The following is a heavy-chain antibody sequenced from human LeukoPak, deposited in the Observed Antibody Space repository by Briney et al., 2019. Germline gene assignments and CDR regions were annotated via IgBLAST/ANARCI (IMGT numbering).Heavy chain of an antibody. D-gene: IGHD3-22*01. CDR2: IYYSGST. Sequence: PSETLSLTCTVSGGSISSSNYYWGWIRQPPGKGLEWIGSIYYSGSTYYNPSLKSRVTISVDTSKNQFSLKLSSVTAADTAVYYCARLPRFYDSSGYYHWYFDLWGRGTLVTVSS. J-gene: IGHJ2*01. CDR1: GGSISSSNYY. V-gene: IGHV4-39*01. CDR3: ARLPRFYDSSGYYHWYFDL.